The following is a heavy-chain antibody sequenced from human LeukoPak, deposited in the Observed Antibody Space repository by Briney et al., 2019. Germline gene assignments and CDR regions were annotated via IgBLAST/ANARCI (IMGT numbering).Heavy chain of an antibody. D-gene: IGHD2-8*01. V-gene: IGHV3-21*01. CDR3: APVLTVYAPFDY. Sequence: GGSLGLSCAASGFTFSGYSMNWVRQAPGKGLEWVSSISSSSSYIYYADSVKGRFTISRDNAKNSLYLQMNNLRAEDTAVYYCAPVLTVYAPFDYWGQGTLVTVSS. CDR1: GFTFSGYS. CDR2: ISSSSSYI. J-gene: IGHJ4*02.